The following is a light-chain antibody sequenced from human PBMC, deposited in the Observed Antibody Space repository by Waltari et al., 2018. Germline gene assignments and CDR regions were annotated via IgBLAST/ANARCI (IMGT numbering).Light chain of an antibody. CDR2: GAS. J-gene: IGKJ1*01. V-gene: IGKV3-20*01. CDR1: ESVSRA. CDR3: QHYLRLPVT. Sequence: EIALTQSPGTLSLSVGERATVSCRASESVSRALAWYQQKPGQAPRLLIDGASTRATGIPDRFSGSGSGTDFSLTISRLEPDDFAVYYCQHYLRLPVTFGQGTTVEI.